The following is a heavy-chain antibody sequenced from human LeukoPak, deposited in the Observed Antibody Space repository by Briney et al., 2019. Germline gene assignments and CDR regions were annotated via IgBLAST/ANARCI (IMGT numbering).Heavy chain of an antibody. CDR3: ARDYDFWSGYYRFDY. Sequence: ASVKVSCKASGYTFTGYYMHWVRQAPGQGLEWMGWINPNSGGTNYAQKFQGRVTMTRDTSISTAYTELSRLRSDDTAVYYCARDYDFWSGYYRFDYWGQGTLVTVSS. V-gene: IGHV1-2*02. CDR1: GYTFTGYY. J-gene: IGHJ4*02. D-gene: IGHD3-3*01. CDR2: INPNSGGT.